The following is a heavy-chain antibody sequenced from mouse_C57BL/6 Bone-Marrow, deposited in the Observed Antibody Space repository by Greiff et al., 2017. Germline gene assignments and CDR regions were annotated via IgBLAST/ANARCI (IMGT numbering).Heavy chain of an antibody. D-gene: IGHD1-1*01. CDR2: ISNGGGST. CDR1: GFTFSDYY. V-gene: IGHV5-12*01. CDR3: ARHCYCGSRGAMDY. Sequence: EVMLVESGGGLVQPGGSLKLSCAASGFTFSDYYMYWVRQTPEKRLEWVAYISNGGGSTYYPDTVKGRFTISRDNAKNTLYLQMSRLKSEDTAMYYCARHCYCGSRGAMDYWGQGTSVTVSS. J-gene: IGHJ4*01.